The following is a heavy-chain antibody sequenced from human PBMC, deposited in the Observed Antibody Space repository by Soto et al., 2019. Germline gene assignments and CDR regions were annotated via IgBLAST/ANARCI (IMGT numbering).Heavy chain of an antibody. CDR2: IYYSGST. V-gene: IGHV4-31*03. Sequence: PSETLSLTCTVSGGSISSGGYYWSWIRQHPGKGLEWIGYIYYSGSTYYNPSLKSRVTISVDTSKNQFSLKLSSVTAADTAVYYCARDRWSSSSESNWFDPWGQGTLVTVS. CDR1: GGSISSGGYY. CDR3: ARDRWSSSSESNWFDP. D-gene: IGHD6-6*01. J-gene: IGHJ5*02.